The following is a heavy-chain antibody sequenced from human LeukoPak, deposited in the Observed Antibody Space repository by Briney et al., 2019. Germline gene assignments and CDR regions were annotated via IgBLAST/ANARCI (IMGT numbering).Heavy chain of an antibody. J-gene: IGHJ4*02. CDR3: ARGPKYGSGSYSDY. V-gene: IGHV3-20*01. Sequence: PGGSLRLSCATFGFTFDDYGMSWVRQGPGKGLEWVSGINWNGGTTDYADSVKGGFTISRDDAQNYLYLQMNSLRAEDTALYHCARGPKYGSGSYSDYWGQGTLVTVSS. CDR1: GFTFDDYG. CDR2: INWNGGTT. D-gene: IGHD3-10*01.